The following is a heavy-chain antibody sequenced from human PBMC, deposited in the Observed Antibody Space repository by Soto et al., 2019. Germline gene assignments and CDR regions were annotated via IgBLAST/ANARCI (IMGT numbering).Heavy chain of an antibody. V-gene: IGHV4-39*01. CDR1: GGSISSSSYY. CDR2: IYYSGST. J-gene: IGHJ4*02. D-gene: IGHD3-3*01. Sequence: SETLSLTCTVSGGSISSSSYYWGWIRQPPGKGLEWIGSIYYSGSTYYNPSLKSRVTISVDTSKNQFSLKLSSVTAADTAVYYCVIGNFWSGYYQGVFDYWGQGTLVTVSS. CDR3: VIGNFWSGYYQGVFDY.